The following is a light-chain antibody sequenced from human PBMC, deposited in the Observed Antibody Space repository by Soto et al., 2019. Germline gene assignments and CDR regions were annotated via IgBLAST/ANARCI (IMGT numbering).Light chain of an antibody. CDR1: QSVSSY. Sequence: EIVLTQSPATLSLSPGERATLSFMASQSVSSYLAWYQQKPGQAPRLLIYDASKRATGIPARFSASGSGTDFTLTISGLEPEDFAVYYCQQRAYWPLTFGGGTKVDI. CDR2: DAS. V-gene: IGKV3-11*01. CDR3: QQRAYWPLT. J-gene: IGKJ4*01.